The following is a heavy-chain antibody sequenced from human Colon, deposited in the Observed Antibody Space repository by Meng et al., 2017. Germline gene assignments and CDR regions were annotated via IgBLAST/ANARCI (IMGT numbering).Heavy chain of an antibody. D-gene: IGHD3/OR15-3a*01. V-gene: IGHV4-4*02. CDR2: FFHTGRT. CDR1: VGSISSNW. CDR3: ARHISILGQRGFDY. Sequence: QLQGSGPDLGTPSGTLALTCSVPVGSISSNWWSWVRQPPGKGLEWIGEFFHTGRTNYDPSLKSRVTISVDKSNNQFSLKLTSVTAADTAVYYCARHISILGQRGFDYWGQGTLVTVSS. J-gene: IGHJ4*02.